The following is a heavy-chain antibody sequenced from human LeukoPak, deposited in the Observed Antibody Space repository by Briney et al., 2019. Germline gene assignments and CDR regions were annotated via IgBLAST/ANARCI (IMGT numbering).Heavy chain of an antibody. J-gene: IGHJ4*02. CDR3: ARDAGVLYYYDSSGYYTDPAFDY. D-gene: IGHD3-22*01. CDR1: GGSISSYY. V-gene: IGHV4-4*07. CDR2: IYTSGST. Sequence: LETLSLTCTVSGGSISSYYWSWIRQPAGKGLEWIGRIYTSGSTNYNPSLKSRVTMSVDTSKNQFSLKLSSVTAADTAMYYCARDAGVLYYYDSSGYYTDPAFDYWGQGTLVTVSS.